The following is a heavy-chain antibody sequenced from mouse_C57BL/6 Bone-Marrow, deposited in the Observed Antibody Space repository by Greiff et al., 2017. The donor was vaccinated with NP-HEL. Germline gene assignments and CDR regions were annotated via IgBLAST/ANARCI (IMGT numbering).Heavy chain of an antibody. V-gene: IGHV1-59*01. CDR2: IDPSDSYT. Sequence: QVQLQQPGAELVRPGTSVKLSCKASGYTFTSYWMHWVKQRPGQGLEWIGVIDPSDSYTNYNQKFKGKATLTVDTSSSTAYMQLSSLTSEDSAVYYCAGQLRLRFAYWGQGTLVTVSA. D-gene: IGHD3-2*02. CDR3: AGQLRLRFAY. J-gene: IGHJ3*01. CDR1: GYTFTSYW.